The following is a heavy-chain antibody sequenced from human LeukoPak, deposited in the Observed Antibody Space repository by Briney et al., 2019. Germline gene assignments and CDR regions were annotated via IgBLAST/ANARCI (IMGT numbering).Heavy chain of an antibody. CDR2: IWYDGSNK. CDR1: GFTFSSYA. V-gene: IGHV3-33*08. D-gene: IGHD6-19*01. J-gene: IGHJ1*01. CDR3: ARGSSGWGFQH. Sequence: GGSLRLSCAASGFTFSSYAMSWVRQAPGKGLEWVAVIWYDGSNKYYADSVKGRFTISRDNSENTLYLQMNSLRAEDTAVYYCARGSSGWGFQHWGQGTLVTVSS.